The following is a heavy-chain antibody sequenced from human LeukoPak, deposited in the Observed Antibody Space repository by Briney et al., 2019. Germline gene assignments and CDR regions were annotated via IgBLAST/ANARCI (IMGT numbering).Heavy chain of an antibody. D-gene: IGHD6-19*01. CDR3: EKDLRRAVAGTRHYYYYGMDV. CDR1: GFTFDDYA. Sequence: GGSLRLSCAASGFTFDDYAMHWVRQAPGKGLEWVSGISWNSGSIGYADSVKGRFTISRDNAKNSLYLQMNSLRAEDTALYYCEKDLRRAVAGTRHYYYYGMDVWGQGTTVTVSS. V-gene: IGHV3-9*01. CDR2: ISWNSGSI. J-gene: IGHJ6*02.